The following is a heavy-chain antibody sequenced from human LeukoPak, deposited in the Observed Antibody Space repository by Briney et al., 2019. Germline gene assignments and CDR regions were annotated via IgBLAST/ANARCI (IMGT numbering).Heavy chain of an antibody. CDR1: GGSISSYY. CDR2: IYYSGST. Sequence: SETLSLTCTVSGGSISSYYWSWIRQPPGKGLEWIGYIYYSGSTYYNPSLKSRVTISADTSKNQFSLKLSSVTAADTAVYYCGRHSYRGWLQFFDYWGQGTRVTVSS. D-gene: IGHD5-24*01. CDR3: GRHSYRGWLQFFDY. V-gene: IGHV4-59*08. J-gene: IGHJ4*02.